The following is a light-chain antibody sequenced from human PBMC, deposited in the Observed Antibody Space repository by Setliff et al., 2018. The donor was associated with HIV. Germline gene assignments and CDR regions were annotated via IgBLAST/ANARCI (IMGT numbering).Light chain of an antibody. CDR2: GVT. CDR3: SPYAGSKTFDV. V-gene: IGLV2-14*01. Sequence: QSALAQPASVSGSPGQSITISCTGTTSDVGGYNYVSWYQQHPGEAPKLMIYGVTNRPSGISKRFSGSKSGSAASLTISGLQPDDEADYYSSPYAGSKTFDVFGTGTKVTVL. J-gene: IGLJ1*01. CDR1: TSDVGGYNY.